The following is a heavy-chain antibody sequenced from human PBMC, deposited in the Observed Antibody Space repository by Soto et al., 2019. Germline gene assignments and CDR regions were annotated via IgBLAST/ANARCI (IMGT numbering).Heavy chain of an antibody. D-gene: IGHD2-15*01. CDR2: IYTSGST. Sequence: SETLSLTCTVSGGSISSYYWSWIRQPAGKGLEWIGRIYTSGSTNYNPSLKSRVTMSVDTSKNQFSLKLSSATAADTAVYYCARVVVAGPSYYYYYGMDVWGQGTTVTVSS. CDR1: GGSISSYY. V-gene: IGHV4-4*07. J-gene: IGHJ6*02. CDR3: ARVVVAGPSYYYYYGMDV.